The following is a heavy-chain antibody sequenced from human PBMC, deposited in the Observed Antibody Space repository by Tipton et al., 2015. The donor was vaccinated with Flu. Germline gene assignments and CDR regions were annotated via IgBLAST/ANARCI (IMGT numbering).Heavy chain of an antibody. CDR2: ISYDGSNK. CDR1: GFTFSSYA. V-gene: IGHV3-30-3*01. D-gene: IGHD6-13*01. Sequence: SLRLSCAASGFTFSSYAMHWVRQAPGKGLEWVAVISYDGSNKYYADSVKGRFTISRDNSKNTLYLQMNSLRAEDTAVYYCAREVIAARPTWIAAAGTFYGMDVWGQGTTVTVSS. J-gene: IGHJ6*02. CDR3: AREVIAARPTWIAAAGTFYGMDV.